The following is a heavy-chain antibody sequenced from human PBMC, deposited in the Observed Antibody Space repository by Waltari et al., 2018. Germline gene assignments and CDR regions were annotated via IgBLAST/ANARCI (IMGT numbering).Heavy chain of an antibody. CDR2: INRSGST. J-gene: IGHJ5*02. Sequence: QVQLQQWGAGLLKPSETLSLTCAVYGGSFSVYYWSWIRQPPGKGLEWIGEINRSGSTNYHPPLKSRVTISLDTSKNHFSLKLSSVTAADTAVYYCARADRGPRSGSSATPAWGPWGQGTLVTVSS. D-gene: IGHD1-26*01. CDR1: GGSFSVYY. V-gene: IGHV4-34*01. CDR3: ARADRGPRSGSSATPAWGP.